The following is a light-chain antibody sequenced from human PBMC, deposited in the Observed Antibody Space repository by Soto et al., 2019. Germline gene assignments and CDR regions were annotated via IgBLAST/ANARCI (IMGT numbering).Light chain of an antibody. Sequence: ISKTKTSSAVGLYDYVSWYQQPPDKAPQLMIYAVSNRPSGVSNRFSASKSGNTASLFISGLQSEDEADYYCSSHISASLFVFSSGPRITV. V-gene: IGLV2-14*01. CDR1: SSAVGLYDY. CDR2: AVS. CDR3: SSHISASLFV. J-gene: IGLJ1*01.